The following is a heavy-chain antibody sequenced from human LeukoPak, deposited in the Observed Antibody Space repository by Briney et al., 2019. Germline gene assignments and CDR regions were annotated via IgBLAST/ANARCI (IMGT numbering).Heavy chain of an antibody. J-gene: IGHJ4*02. CDR1: GYTFTGHY. CDR3: ARQTYYYGSGSYNPIDY. CDR2: INPNSGGT. Sequence: ASVKVSCKASGYTFTGHYMHWVRQAPGQGLEWMGWINPNSGGTNYAQKFQGRVTMTRDTSISTAYMELSRLRSEDTAVYYCARQTYYYGSGSYNPIDYWGQGTLVTVSS. D-gene: IGHD3-10*01. V-gene: IGHV1-2*02.